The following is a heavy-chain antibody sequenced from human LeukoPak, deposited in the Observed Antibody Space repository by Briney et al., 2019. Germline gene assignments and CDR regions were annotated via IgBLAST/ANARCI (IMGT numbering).Heavy chain of an antibody. CDR1: GYSFTSYW. CDR2: IYPGDSDT. J-gene: IGHJ6*03. CDR3: ARSPQYGSGSYYKDYYYYMDV. Sequence: GESLKISCKGSGYSFTSYWIGWVRQMPGKGLEWMGIIYPGDSDTRYSPSFQGQVTISADKSISTGYLQWSSLKASDTAMYYCARSPQYGSGSYYKDYYYYMDVWGKGTTVTVSS. D-gene: IGHD3-10*01. V-gene: IGHV5-51*01.